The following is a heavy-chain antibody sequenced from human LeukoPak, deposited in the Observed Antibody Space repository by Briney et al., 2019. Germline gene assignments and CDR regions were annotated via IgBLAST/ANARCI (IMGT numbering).Heavy chain of an antibody. CDR2: IKQDGSEK. Sequence: GGSLRLSCAASGFTFSSYWMSWVRQAPGKGLEWVANIKQDGSEKYYVDSVKGRFTISRDNAKNSLYLQMNSLRAEDTAVYYCARGSPYPEYYDILTGYYNGGFDYWGQGTLVTVSS. CDR3: ARGSPYPEYYDILTGYYNGGFDY. D-gene: IGHD3-9*01. CDR1: GFTFSSYW. J-gene: IGHJ4*02. V-gene: IGHV3-7*01.